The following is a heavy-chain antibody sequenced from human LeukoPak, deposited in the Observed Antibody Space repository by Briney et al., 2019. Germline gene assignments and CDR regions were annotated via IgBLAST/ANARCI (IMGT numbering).Heavy chain of an antibody. J-gene: IGHJ4*02. CDR2: ISTYNGNT. CDR3: ARDEGYYDYSGYYRFDY. V-gene: IGHV1-18*04. D-gene: IGHD3-22*01. CDR1: GYTFTGYY. Sequence: GASVKVSCKASGYTFTGYYMHWVRQAPGQGLEWMGWISTYNGNTNYAQKLQGRVTMTTDTSTSTAYMELRSLRSDDTALYYCARDEGYYDYSGYYRFDYWGQGTLVTVSS.